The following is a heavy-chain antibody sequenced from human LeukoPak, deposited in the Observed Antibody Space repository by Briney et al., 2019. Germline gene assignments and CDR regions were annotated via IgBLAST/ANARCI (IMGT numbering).Heavy chain of an antibody. J-gene: IGHJ6*02. D-gene: IGHD1-7*01. Sequence: PGGSLRLSCAASGFTFSSYSMNWVRQAPGKGLEWVSSISSSSSYIYYADSVKGRFTISRDNAKNSLYLQMNSLRAEDTAVYYCAKVGITGTTATYGMDVWGQGTTVTVSS. CDR2: ISSSSSYI. V-gene: IGHV3-21*04. CDR1: GFTFSSYS. CDR3: AKVGITGTTATYGMDV.